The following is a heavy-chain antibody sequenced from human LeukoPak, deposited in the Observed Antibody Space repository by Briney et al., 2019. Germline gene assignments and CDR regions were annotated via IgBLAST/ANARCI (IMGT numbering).Heavy chain of an antibody. V-gene: IGHV4-39*01. J-gene: IGHJ4*02. D-gene: IGHD5-12*01. CDR3: ARHKGYSGYDFEGAFDY. CDR1: GGSISSSSYY. Sequence: SETLSLTCTVSGGSISSSSYYWGWIRQPPGKGLEWIGSIYYSGSTYYNPSLKSRVTISVDTTKNQFSLKLSSVTAADMAVYYCARHKGYSGYDFEGAFDYWGQGTLVTVSS. CDR2: IYYSGST.